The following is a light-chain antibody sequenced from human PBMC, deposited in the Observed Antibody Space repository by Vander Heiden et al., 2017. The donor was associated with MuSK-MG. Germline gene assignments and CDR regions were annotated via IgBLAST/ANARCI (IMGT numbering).Light chain of an antibody. V-gene: IGKV3-20*01. CDR1: QTISNNY. J-gene: IGKJ1*01. Sequence: EIVFTQSPGTLSLSPGQRATLSCRTSQTISNNYLAWYQQKPGQAPRLLIYGASTRATDIPDRFSGSGSGTDFTLTISRLEPEDSAVYYCLQHGRAPRTFGQGTKVEIK. CDR3: LQHGRAPRT. CDR2: GAS.